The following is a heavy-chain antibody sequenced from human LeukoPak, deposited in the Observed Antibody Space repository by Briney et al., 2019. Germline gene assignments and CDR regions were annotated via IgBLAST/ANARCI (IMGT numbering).Heavy chain of an antibody. CDR3: ARCIATRSPLTYDYYYYMDV. CDR1: GYSFTNYW. CDR2: IYPGDSDT. J-gene: IGHJ6*03. D-gene: IGHD6-6*01. Sequence: GESLKISCKGSGYSFTNYWIGWVRQMPGKGLEWMGIIYPGDSDTRYSPSFQGQVTISADKSIRTAYLQWSSLKASDTAMYYCARCIATRSPLTYDYYYYMDVWGKGTTVTVSS. V-gene: IGHV5-51*01.